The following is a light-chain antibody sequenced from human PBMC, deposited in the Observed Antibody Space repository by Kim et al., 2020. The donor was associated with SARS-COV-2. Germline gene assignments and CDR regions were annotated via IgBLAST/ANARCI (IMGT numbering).Light chain of an antibody. V-gene: IGKV1-39*01. CDR3: QQSYYLPYT. CDR2: SGS. Sequence: DIQMTQSPSSLSASVGDRVTITCRASQNIGDYLNWYQLKPGKAPKVLIFSGSSLESGVPARFSGSGSGTDFTLTIDSLQPEDFATYSCQQSYYLPYTFGQGTKLEI. CDR1: QNIGDY. J-gene: IGKJ2*01.